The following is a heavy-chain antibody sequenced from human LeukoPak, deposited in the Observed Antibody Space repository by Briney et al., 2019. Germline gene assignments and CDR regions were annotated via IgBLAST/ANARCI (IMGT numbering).Heavy chain of an antibody. CDR3: ARPLSGYSSSLGY. J-gene: IGHJ4*02. Sequence: PSETLSLTCTVSGDSISTSNSYWGWLRQPPGKGLEWIGSIYYSGNTYYNASLKSRITISVDTSKNQFSLKFTSVTAADTAVYYCARPLSGYSSSLGYWGQGTLVTVSS. CDR1: GDSISTSNSY. CDR2: IYYSGNT. V-gene: IGHV4-39*01. D-gene: IGHD6-6*01.